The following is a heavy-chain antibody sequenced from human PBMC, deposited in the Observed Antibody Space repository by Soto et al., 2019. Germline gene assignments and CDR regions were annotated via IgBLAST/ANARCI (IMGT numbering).Heavy chain of an antibody. CDR1: GGSISNGYYY. CDR3: AGWVEVSIDYFDS. J-gene: IGHJ4*02. D-gene: IGHD2-15*01. V-gene: IGHV4-31*03. CDR2: IYHSGRT. Sequence: SETLSLTCTVSGGSISNGYYYWSWVRQNPGKGLEWIGHIYHSGRTYYNPSLKSRVSISIDTSKNQSSLHLSSVTAADTAVYYCAGWVEVSIDYFDSWGQGNPVTVSS.